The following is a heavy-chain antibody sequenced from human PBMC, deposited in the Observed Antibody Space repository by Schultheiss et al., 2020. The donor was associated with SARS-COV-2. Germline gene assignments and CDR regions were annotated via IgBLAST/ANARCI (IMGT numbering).Heavy chain of an antibody. V-gene: IGHV4-38-2*02. CDR3: AREGGSGGVPFDY. CDR1: GYSISSGYY. J-gene: IGHJ4*02. D-gene: IGHD2-15*01. CDR2: IYHSGTTT. Sequence: SETLSLTCAVSGYSISSGYYWGWIRQPPGKGLEWIGSIYHSGTTTNYSPSLKSRVTISVDTSKNQFSLKLSSVTAADTAVYYCAREGGSGGVPFDYWGQGTLVTVSS.